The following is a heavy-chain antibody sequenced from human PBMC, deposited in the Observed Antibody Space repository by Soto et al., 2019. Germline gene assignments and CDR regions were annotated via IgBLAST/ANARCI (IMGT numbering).Heavy chain of an antibody. V-gene: IGHV5-10-1*01. Sequence: PGESLKISCKGSGYSFTSYWISWVRQMPGKGLEWMGRIDPSDSYTNYSPSFQGHVTISADKSISTAYLQWSSLKASDTAMYYWAGDSGSLPWFDPWGQGTLVTVSS. J-gene: IGHJ5*02. CDR2: IDPSDSYT. CDR3: AGDSGSLPWFDP. D-gene: IGHD1-26*01. CDR1: GYSFTSYW.